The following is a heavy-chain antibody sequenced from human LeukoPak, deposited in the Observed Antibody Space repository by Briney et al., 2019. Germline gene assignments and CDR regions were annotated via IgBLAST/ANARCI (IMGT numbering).Heavy chain of an antibody. D-gene: IGHD3-22*01. V-gene: IGHV1-18*01. Sequence: ASVRVSCKASGYTFTSYGISWVRQAPGQGLEWMGWISPYNDNTNYAQKLQGRVTMTTDTSTSTAYMELRSLRSDDTAVYYCARSYYYDSSAYNDYWGQGTLVTVSS. J-gene: IGHJ4*02. CDR2: ISPYNDNT. CDR3: ARSYYYDSSAYNDY. CDR1: GYTFTSYG.